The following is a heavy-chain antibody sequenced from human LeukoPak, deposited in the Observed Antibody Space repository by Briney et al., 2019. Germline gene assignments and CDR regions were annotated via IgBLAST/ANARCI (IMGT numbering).Heavy chain of an antibody. CDR1: GGSFSGYY. Sequence: SETLSLTCAVYGGSFSGYYWSWIRQPPGKGLEWIGEINHSGSTNYNPSLKSRVTISVDTSKNQFSLKLSSVTAADTAVYYCARATPFDYCGQGTLVTVSS. J-gene: IGHJ4*02. V-gene: IGHV4-34*01. CDR3: ARATPFDY. CDR2: INHSGST.